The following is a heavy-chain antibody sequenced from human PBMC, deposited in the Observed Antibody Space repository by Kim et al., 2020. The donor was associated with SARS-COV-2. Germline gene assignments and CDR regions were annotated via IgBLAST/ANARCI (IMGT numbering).Heavy chain of an antibody. J-gene: IGHJ4*02. CDR3: ATYPSSCDHFDY. CDR1: GGSISSYY. Sequence: SETLSLTCTVSGGSISSYYWSWIRQPPGKGLEWFGYIYYSGSTNYNPSLKSRVTISVDTSKNQFSLKLSSVTAADTAVYYCATYPSSCDHFDYWGQGTLVTVSS. D-gene: IGHD2-21*02. CDR2: IYYSGST. V-gene: IGHV4-59*13.